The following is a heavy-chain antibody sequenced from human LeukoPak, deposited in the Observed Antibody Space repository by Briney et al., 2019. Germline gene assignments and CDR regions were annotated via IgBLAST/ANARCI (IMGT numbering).Heavy chain of an antibody. CDR2: ISTGGSSI. CDR3: ARDATTELGTVYMDV. D-gene: IGHD4-17*01. J-gene: IGHJ6*03. Sequence: PGGSLRLSCAASGFTFSTYEINWVRQAPGKGLEWLSHISTGGSSIHYADSVKGRFTISRDNAKNSLYLQMNSLRVEDTAVYYCARDATTELGTVYMDVWGKGTTVTISS. V-gene: IGHV3-48*03. CDR1: GFTFSTYE.